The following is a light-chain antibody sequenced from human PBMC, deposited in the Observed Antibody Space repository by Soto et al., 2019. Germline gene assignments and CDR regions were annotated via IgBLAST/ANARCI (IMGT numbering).Light chain of an antibody. V-gene: IGLV2-23*02. CDR1: SSDFGGYNL. CDR2: EDN. CDR3: YSYAGRSTVV. Sequence: QSALTQPASVSGSPGQSITISCIGTSSDFGGYNLVSWYQQHPPNDPNLIIYEDNRRPSGVSNRFSGSKSGNMASLTISVLRAEYEADYYCYSYAGRSTVVFGGGTKLPVL. J-gene: IGLJ2*01.